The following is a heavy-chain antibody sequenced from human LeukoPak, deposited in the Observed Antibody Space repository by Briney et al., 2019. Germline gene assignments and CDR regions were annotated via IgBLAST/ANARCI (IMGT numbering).Heavy chain of an antibody. CDR3: ARVSRITIFGVAKYNWFDP. CDR1: GYTFTSYA. D-gene: IGHD3-3*01. Sequence: ASVKVSYKASGYTFTSYAMNWVRQAPGQGLEWTGWINTNTGNPTYAQGFTGRFVFSLDTSVSTAYLQISSLKAEDTAVYYCARVSRITIFGVAKYNWFDPWGQGTLVTVSS. J-gene: IGHJ5*02. V-gene: IGHV7-4-1*02. CDR2: INTNTGNP.